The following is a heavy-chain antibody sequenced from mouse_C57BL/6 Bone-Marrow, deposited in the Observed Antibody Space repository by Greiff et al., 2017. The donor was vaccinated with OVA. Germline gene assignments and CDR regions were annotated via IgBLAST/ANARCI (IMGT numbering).Heavy chain of an antibody. CDR2: IDPETGGT. D-gene: IGHD2-5*01. CDR1: GYTFTDYE. Sequence: VQLQQSGAELVRPGASVTLSCKASGYTFTDYEMHWVKQTPVHGLEWIGAIDPETGGTASNQKFKGKAILTADKSSSTAYMELRSLTSEDSAVYYCTRVYSNYYAMDYWGQGTSVTVSS. V-gene: IGHV1-15*01. CDR3: TRVYSNYYAMDY. J-gene: IGHJ4*01.